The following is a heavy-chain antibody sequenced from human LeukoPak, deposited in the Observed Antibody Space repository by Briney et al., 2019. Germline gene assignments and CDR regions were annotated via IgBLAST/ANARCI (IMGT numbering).Heavy chain of an antibody. Sequence: PGGSLRLSCAASGFTFGSYWMTWVHQAPEKGLEWVANINQDGSEKYYVDSVKGRFTISRDNAKNSLYLQMNSLRAEDTAVYYCARGLNWFDPWGQGTLVTVSS. CDR3: ARGLNWFDP. V-gene: IGHV3-7*01. CDR2: INQDGSEK. CDR1: GFTFGSYW. J-gene: IGHJ5*02. D-gene: IGHD3-16*01.